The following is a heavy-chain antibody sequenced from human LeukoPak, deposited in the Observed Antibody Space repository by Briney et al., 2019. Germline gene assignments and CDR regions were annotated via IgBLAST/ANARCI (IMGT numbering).Heavy chain of an antibody. CDR3: ARGFLGDAFDI. D-gene: IGHD3-3*01. Sequence: PGGSLRLSCAASGXTFSRYDMHWVRQATGKGLEWVSAIGTVGDPYYPGSVKGRFTISRENAKNSLYLQINSLRAGDTAVYYCARGFLGDAFDIWGQGTMVTVSS. CDR1: GXTFSRYD. V-gene: IGHV3-13*05. J-gene: IGHJ3*02. CDR2: IGTVGDP.